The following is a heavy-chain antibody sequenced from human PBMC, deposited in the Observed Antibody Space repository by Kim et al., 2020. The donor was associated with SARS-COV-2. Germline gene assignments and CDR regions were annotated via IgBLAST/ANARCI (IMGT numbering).Heavy chain of an antibody. J-gene: IGHJ4*02. CDR3: ASINWSDPGDFDS. CDR1: GFTFSRYA. Sequence: GGSLRLSCAASGFTFSRYAMSWVCQAPGKGLEWVSGIGGTDGDYRTHYADSVKGRFTISRDNSMDTLYLQMNSLRAEDTAVYYCASINWSDPGDFDSWGQGTLVTVSS. V-gene: IGHV3-23*01. D-gene: IGHD1-20*01. CDR2: IGGTDGDYRT.